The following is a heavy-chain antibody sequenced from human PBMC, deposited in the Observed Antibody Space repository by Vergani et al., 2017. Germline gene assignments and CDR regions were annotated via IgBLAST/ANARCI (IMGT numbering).Heavy chain of an antibody. J-gene: IGHJ6*03. CDR2: INHSGST. CDR3: ARVAPYRSSYYYYYYMDV. Sequence: QVQLQQWGAGLLKPSETLSLTCAVYGGSFSGYYWSWIRQPPGTGLEWIGEINHSGSTNYNPSLKSRVTISVDTSKNQFSLKLCSVTAADTAVYYCARVAPYRSSYYYYYYMDVWGEGTTVTAS. V-gene: IGHV4-34*01. D-gene: IGHD6-13*01. CDR1: GGSFSGYY.